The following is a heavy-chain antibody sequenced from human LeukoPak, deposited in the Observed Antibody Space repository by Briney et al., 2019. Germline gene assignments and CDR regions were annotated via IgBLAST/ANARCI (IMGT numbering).Heavy chain of an antibody. CDR3: KGVPFCSSTSCYGY. CDR1: GFTFSNYS. CDR2: IRYDGSNK. Sequence: GGSLRLSCAASGFTFSNYSMLWVRPAPGKGLEWVAIIRYDGSNKYYADSVKGPFTISRDNSKNTLNLKMNSLRAEDTAGYYCKGVPFCSSTSCYGYWGQGTLVTVSS. J-gene: IGHJ4*02. V-gene: IGHV3-30*02. D-gene: IGHD2-2*01.